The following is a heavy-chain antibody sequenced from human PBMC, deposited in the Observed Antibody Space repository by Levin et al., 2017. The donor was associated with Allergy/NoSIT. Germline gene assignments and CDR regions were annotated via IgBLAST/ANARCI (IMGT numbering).Heavy chain of an antibody. J-gene: IGHJ4*02. CDR3: ATSSLANILDY. V-gene: IGHV4-61*03. CDR2: IYYRGNT. D-gene: IGHD3-3*01. CDR1: GDSVSSGHYY. Sequence: SCTVSGDSVSSGHYYWGWIRQAPGKGLEWMGYIYYRGNTNYNPSLKSRVTISLDTSKNHFSLTLNSVTAADTAVYYCATSSLANILDYWGQGILVTVSS.